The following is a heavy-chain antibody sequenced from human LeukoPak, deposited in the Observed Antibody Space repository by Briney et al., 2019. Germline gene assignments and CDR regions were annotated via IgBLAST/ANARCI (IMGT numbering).Heavy chain of an antibody. Sequence: GSSVKVSCKASGGTFSSYAISWVRQAPGQGPEWMGGIIPIFGTANYAQKFQGRVTITADESTSTAYMELSSLRSEDTAVYYCARAGGYVLRYFDWPDYFDYWGQGTLVTVSS. CDR1: GGTFSSYA. D-gene: IGHD3-9*01. V-gene: IGHV1-69*01. CDR2: IIPIFGTA. CDR3: ARAGGYVLRYFDWPDYFDY. J-gene: IGHJ4*02.